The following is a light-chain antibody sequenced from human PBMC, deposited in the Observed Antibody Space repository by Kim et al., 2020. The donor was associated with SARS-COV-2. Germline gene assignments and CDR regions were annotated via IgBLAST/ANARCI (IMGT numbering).Light chain of an antibody. CDR1: SANMESNT. CDR2: SNN. J-gene: IGLJ3*02. V-gene: IGLV1-44*01. CDR3: AAWDDSLNGWV. Sequence: GRQVTIYCAGSSANMESNTVNWDQELPGTAHKLLIYSNNQRPSGVPDRFSGSKSGTSASLAISGLQSEDEADYYCAAWDDSLNGWVFGGGTQLTVL.